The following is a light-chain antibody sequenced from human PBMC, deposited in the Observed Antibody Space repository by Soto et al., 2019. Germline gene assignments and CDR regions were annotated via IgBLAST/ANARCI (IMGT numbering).Light chain of an antibody. CDR1: QSVTSSY. CDR2: DAS. J-gene: IGKJ1*01. Sequence: EIVLTQSPGTLSLSPGESATLSCRASQSVTSSYLAWYQQKPGQAPRLLIYDASSRATGIPDRFSGSGSGTDFTLTISRLEPDDFAVYYCQHYGNSPSWTFGQGTKVDIK. CDR3: QHYGNSPSWT. V-gene: IGKV3-20*01.